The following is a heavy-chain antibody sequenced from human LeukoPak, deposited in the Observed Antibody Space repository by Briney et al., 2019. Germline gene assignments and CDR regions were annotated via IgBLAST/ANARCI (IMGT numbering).Heavy chain of an antibody. CDR1: GVTFSSYA. V-gene: IGHV3-23*01. CDR2: ISGSGGST. Sequence: PGGSLRLSCAASGVTFSSYAMSWVRQAPGKGLEWVSAISGSGGSTYYADSVKGRFTISRDNSKNTLYLQMNSLRAEDTAVYYCAKEYSSSWYVVVSSSGWRTGFDYWGQGTLVTVSS. D-gene: IGHD6-13*01. CDR3: AKEYSSSWYVVVSSSGWRTGFDY. J-gene: IGHJ4*02.